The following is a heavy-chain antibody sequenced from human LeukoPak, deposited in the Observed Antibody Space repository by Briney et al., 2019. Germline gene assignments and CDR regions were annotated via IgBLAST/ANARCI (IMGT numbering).Heavy chain of an antibody. CDR3: ARDRFGSSSPTYFYYYMDV. CDR1: GGSINNYY. V-gene: IGHV4-4*07. CDR2: IYSDGRT. Sequence: SETLSLTCTVSGGSINNYYWSWIRQPAGKALEWIGHIYSDGRTNYNPSLQSRVTMSVDTSSSHLSLVLTSVTAADTAVYYCARDRFGSSSPTYFYYYMDVWGRGTTVIVSS. D-gene: IGHD6-6*01. J-gene: IGHJ6*03.